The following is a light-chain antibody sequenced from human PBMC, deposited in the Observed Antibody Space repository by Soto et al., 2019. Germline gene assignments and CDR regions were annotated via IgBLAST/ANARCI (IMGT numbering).Light chain of an antibody. V-gene: IGKV1-5*03. J-gene: IGKJ2*01. CDR3: QQNNRFPYT. CDR2: KAS. Sequence: DIQMTQSPSTLSASVGDRVTITCRASQSISDWLAWYQQRSGKAPKLLIYKASSLQSGVPPRFSGSGSGTEFTLTISSLQPDDFATYYCQQNNRFPYTFGQGTKLEIK. CDR1: QSISDW.